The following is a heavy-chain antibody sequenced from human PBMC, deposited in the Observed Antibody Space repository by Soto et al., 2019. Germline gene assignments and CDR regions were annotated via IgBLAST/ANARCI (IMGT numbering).Heavy chain of an antibody. CDR3: ARHRRYFDWLFYY. CDR1: GGSISSYY. Sequence: SETLYLTCTVSGGSISSYYWSWIRQPPGKGLEWIGYIYYSGSTNYNPSLKSRVTISVDTSKNQFSLKLSSVTAADTAVYYCARHRRYFDWLFYYWGQGTLVTVSS. V-gene: IGHV4-59*08. D-gene: IGHD3-9*01. J-gene: IGHJ4*02. CDR2: IYYSGST.